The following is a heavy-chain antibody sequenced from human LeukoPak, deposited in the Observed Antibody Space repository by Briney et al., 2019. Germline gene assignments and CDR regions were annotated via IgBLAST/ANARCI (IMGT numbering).Heavy chain of an antibody. CDR3: AKSGYSSSWSAHDY. V-gene: IGHV6-1*01. D-gene: IGHD6-13*01. J-gene: IGHJ4*02. Sequence: SQTLSLTCAISGDSVSSNSAAWNWIRQSPSRGLEWLGRTYYRSKWYNDYAVSVKSRITIKPDTSKNQFSLRLNSVTPEDTAVYYCAKSGYSSSWSAHDYWGQGTLVTVSS. CDR1: GDSVSSNSAA. CDR2: TYYRSKWYN.